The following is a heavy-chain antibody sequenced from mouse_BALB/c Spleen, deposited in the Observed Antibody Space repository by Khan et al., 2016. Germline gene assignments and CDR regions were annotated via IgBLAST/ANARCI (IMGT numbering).Heavy chain of an antibody. D-gene: IGHD2-3*01. J-gene: IGHJ2*01. Sequence: EVQLQESGPSLVKPSQTLSLTCSVTGDSITSGYWNWIRKFPGNKLEYMGYISYSGSTYYNPSIKSRISITRDTSKTQFYLQLNSVTTEDTATSYCATYDGYCFAYWGQGTTLTVSS. CDR1: GDSITSGY. CDR3: ATYDGYCFAY. V-gene: IGHV3-8*02. CDR2: ISYSGST.